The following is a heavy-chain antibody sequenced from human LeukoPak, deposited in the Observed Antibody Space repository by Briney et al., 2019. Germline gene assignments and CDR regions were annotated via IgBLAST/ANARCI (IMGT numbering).Heavy chain of an antibody. CDR3: ARGEVYFDY. CDR1: GYTFISYW. V-gene: IGHV5-51*01. Sequence: GESLKISCKVSGYTFISYWIGWVRQMPGRSLEWMGIINPGDYDTRYSPSFQGQVTISVDKSISTAYLQWSSLKASDTAMYYCARGEVYFDYWGQGTLVTVSS. J-gene: IGHJ4*02. CDR2: INPGDYDT.